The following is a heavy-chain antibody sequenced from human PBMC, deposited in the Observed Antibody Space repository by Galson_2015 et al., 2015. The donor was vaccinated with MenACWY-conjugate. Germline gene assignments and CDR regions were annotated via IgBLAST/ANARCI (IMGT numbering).Heavy chain of an antibody. J-gene: IGHJ4*02. V-gene: IGHV1-46*03. CDR2: INPSGGST. CDR3: ARDLGWEVDGYGDRFDY. D-gene: IGHD4-17*01. Sequence: SVKVSCKASGYTFTSYYMHWVRQAPGQGLEWMGIINPSGGSTSYAQKFQGRVTMTRDTSTSTVYMELSSLRSEDTAVYYCARDLGWEVDGYGDRFDYWGQGTLVTVSS. CDR1: GYTFTSYY.